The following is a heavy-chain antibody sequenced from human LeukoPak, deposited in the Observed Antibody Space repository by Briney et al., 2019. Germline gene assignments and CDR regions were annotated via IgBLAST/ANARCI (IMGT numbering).Heavy chain of an antibody. CDR3: ARDQGSDDSSDYWPLDY. CDR1: GYTFTAYY. CDR2: INPNNRGT. V-gene: IGHV1-2*02. D-gene: IGHD3-22*01. Sequence: ASVKVSCKASGYTFTAYYIHWVRQAPGQGLEWMGWINPNNRGTNYAQKFQGGVTMTRDTSISTAYMELSRLRSDDTAVYYCARDQGSDDSSDYWPLDYWGQGTLVTVSS. J-gene: IGHJ4*02.